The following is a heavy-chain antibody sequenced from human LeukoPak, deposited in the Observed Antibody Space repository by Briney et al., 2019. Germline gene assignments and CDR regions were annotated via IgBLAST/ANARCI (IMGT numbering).Heavy chain of an antibody. Sequence: PGGSLRLSCAASGFTFSSYSMSWVRQAPGKGLEWVSSISSSSSYIYYADSVKGRFTISRDNAQHSLYLQMNSLRAEDTAVYYCARGEGYSSFYDYWGQGTLVTVSS. CDR1: GFTFSSYS. V-gene: IGHV3-21*01. CDR3: ARGEGYSSFYDY. J-gene: IGHJ4*02. D-gene: IGHD6-13*01. CDR2: ISSSSSYI.